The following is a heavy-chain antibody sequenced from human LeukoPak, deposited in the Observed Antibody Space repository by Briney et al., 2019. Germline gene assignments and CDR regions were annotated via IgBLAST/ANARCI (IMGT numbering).Heavy chain of an antibody. V-gene: IGHV1-18*01. J-gene: IGHJ3*02. Sequence: GASVKVSRKASGYTFTSYGISWVRQAPGQGLEWMGWISAYNVNTHYAQKLQGRVTMTTDTSTSTAYMELRSLRSDDTAVYYCARDLKPLGIASAGTAFDIWGQGTMVTVSS. CDR3: ARDLKPLGIASAGTAFDI. CDR2: ISAYNVNT. CDR1: GYTFTSYG. D-gene: IGHD6-13*01.